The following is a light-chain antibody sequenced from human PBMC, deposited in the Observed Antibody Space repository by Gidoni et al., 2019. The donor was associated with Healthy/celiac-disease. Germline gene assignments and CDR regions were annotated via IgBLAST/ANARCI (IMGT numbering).Light chain of an antibody. CDR3: QQYDNLPPYT. Sequence: DIQMTQSPSSLSASVGDRVTITCQASQDISNYLNWYQQKPGKAPKLLIYDASNLETGVPSRFSGSGSGKDFTFTISSLQPEDMATYYCQQYDNLPPYTFGQGTKLEIK. CDR2: DAS. CDR1: QDISNY. J-gene: IGKJ2*01. V-gene: IGKV1-33*01.